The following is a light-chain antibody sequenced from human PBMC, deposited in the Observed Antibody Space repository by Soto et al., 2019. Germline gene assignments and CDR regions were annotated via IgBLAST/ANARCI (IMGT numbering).Light chain of an antibody. J-gene: IGKJ5*01. V-gene: IGKV3-20*01. CDR3: RQYGGSPIT. Sequence: DIVLTQSPGTLSLSPGERATLSCRASQSVRSSYLAWYQQRPGQAPMLLISDASNRATGIPDRFSGSGSGTDFTITISRLEPEDFALYYCRQYGGSPITFGQGTRLEIK. CDR1: QSVRSSY. CDR2: DAS.